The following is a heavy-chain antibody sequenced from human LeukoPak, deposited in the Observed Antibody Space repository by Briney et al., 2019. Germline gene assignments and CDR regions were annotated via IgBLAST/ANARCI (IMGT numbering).Heavy chain of an antibody. CDR1: GYSISSGYY. V-gene: IGHV4-38-2*02. Sequence: SETLSLTCTVSGYSISSGYYWGWIRQPPGKGLEWIGSIYHSGSTYYNPSLKSRVTISVDTSKNQFSLKLSSVTAADTAVYYCARENYYDSSGSIDYWGQGTLVTVSS. CDR3: ARENYYDSSGSIDY. D-gene: IGHD3-22*01. J-gene: IGHJ4*02. CDR2: IYHSGST.